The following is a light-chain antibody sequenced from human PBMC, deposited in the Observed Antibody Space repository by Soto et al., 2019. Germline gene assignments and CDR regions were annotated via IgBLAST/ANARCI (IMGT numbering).Light chain of an antibody. CDR2: GTS. J-gene: IGKJ3*01. V-gene: IGKV3D-20*02. CDR1: QSLSSRS. CDR3: QQRSNWPPLFT. Sequence: EIVLTQSPGTLSLSPGERATLSCRASQSLSSRSLAWYQQKVGQAPRLLIYGTSSRATGIADRFSGSGSGTDFTLTISSLEPEDFAVYYCQQRSNWPPLFTFGPGTKVDIK.